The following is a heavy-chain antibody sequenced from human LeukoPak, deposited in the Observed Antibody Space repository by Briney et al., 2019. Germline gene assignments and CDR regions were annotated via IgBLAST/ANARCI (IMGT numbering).Heavy chain of an antibody. V-gene: IGHV1-8*01. CDR2: MNPNSGNT. Sequence: EASVKVSCKASGYTFTSYDINWVRQATGQGLEWMGWMNPNSGNTGYAQKFQGRVTMTRNTSISTAYMELSSLRSEDTAVYFCAREQRGGLSANLGGLFASYYTYYYMDVWGRGTTVTVSS. J-gene: IGHJ6*03. CDR1: GYTFTSYD. CDR3: AREQRGGLSANLGGLFASYYTYYYMDV. D-gene: IGHD3-16*01.